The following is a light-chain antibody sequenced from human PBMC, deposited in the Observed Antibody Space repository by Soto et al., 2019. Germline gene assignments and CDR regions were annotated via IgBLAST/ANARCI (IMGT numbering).Light chain of an antibody. Sequence: DIQMTQSPSTLSASVGDRVTITCRASQSISSWLAWYQQKPGKAPKLLIYDASSLESGVPSRFSGSGSGTEFTLTISSLQPDDFATDYCQQYNSYLPWTFGQGTKVEIK. V-gene: IGKV1-5*01. J-gene: IGKJ1*01. CDR2: DAS. CDR3: QQYNSYLPWT. CDR1: QSISSW.